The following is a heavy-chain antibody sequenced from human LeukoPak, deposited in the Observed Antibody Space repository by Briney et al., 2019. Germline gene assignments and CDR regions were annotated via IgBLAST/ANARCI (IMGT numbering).Heavy chain of an antibody. CDR1: GGSFSGYY. D-gene: IGHD6-19*01. V-gene: IGHV4-34*01. Sequence: PSETLSLTCAVYGGSFSGYYWSWIRQPPGKGLEWIGEINHSGSTNYNPSLKSRVTISVDTSKNQFSLKLSSVTAADTAVYYCAGEIAWLANAFDIWGQGTVVTVSS. CDR3: AGEIAWLANAFDI. CDR2: INHSGST. J-gene: IGHJ3*02.